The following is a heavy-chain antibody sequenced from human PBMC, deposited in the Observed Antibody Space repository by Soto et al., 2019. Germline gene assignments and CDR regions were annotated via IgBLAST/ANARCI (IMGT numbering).Heavy chain of an antibody. Sequence: QLLESGGDLVQPGGSLILSCAASGFVFSGYTMSWVRQAPGKGLEWVSNIGSGGSDTYYADSVKGRFTISRDNSKSTLYLQMNSLRAEDTAVYYCAKARTLGYYYMDVWGKGTTVTVSS. D-gene: IGHD3-16*01. V-gene: IGHV3-23*01. CDR3: AKARTLGYYYMDV. CDR2: IGSGGSDT. CDR1: GFVFSGYT. J-gene: IGHJ6*03.